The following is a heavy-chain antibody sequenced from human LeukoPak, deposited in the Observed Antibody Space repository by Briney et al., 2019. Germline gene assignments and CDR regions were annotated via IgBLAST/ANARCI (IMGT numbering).Heavy chain of an antibody. CDR3: ARSNRYDSSGLDY. D-gene: IGHD3-22*01. CDR1: GFDFSKSG. CDR2: IWYDGSNK. J-gene: IGHJ4*02. Sequence: GGSLRLSCVASGFDFSKSGMNWVRQAPGKGLEWVAVIWYDGSNKYYADSVKGRFTISRDNSKNTPYLQMNSLRAEDTAVYYCARSNRYDSSGLDYWGQGTLVTVSS. V-gene: IGHV3-33*07.